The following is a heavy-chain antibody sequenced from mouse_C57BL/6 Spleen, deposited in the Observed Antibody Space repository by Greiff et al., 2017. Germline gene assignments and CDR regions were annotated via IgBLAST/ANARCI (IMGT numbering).Heavy chain of an antibody. CDR2: ISSGGSYT. J-gene: IGHJ1*03. Sequence: EVQLVESGGDLVKPGGSLKLSCAASGFTFSSYGMSWVRQTPDKRLEWVATISSGGSYTYYPDSVKGRFTIFRDNAKNTLYLQMSSLKSEDTAMYYCARQGVTTVVARGYFDVWGTGTTVTVSS. CDR3: ARQGVTTVVARGYFDV. V-gene: IGHV5-6*01. D-gene: IGHD1-1*01. CDR1: GFTFSSYG.